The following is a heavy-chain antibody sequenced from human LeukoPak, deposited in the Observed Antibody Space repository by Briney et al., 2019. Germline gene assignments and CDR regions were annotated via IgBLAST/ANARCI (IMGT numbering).Heavy chain of an antibody. V-gene: IGHV3-23*01. Sequence: GGSLRLSCSASGFTFRNYAMTWVRQAPGKGLEWVSTLSAGGRSASYADSVRGRFTISRDNSMNTVYLQMNSLRADDTAVYYCAKDPYPYCTNGICYERERFWDHWGQGALVTVSS. CDR3: AKDPYPYCTNGICYERERFWDH. CDR2: LSAGGRSA. D-gene: IGHD2-8*01. J-gene: IGHJ4*02. CDR1: GFTFRNYA.